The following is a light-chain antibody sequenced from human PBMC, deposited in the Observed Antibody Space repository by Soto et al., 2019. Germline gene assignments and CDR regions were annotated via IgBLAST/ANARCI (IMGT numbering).Light chain of an antibody. CDR1: QSISSS. J-gene: IGKJ4*01. CDR2: DAS. CDR3: QQRSNWLT. V-gene: IGKV3-11*01. Sequence: EIFLTQPPGTLSLSPGERVTLSCRASQSISSSLAWYQQKPGQAPRLLIYDASDRADGIPARFTGRRSGTDFTLTISSLEPEDFAVYYCQQRSNWLTFGGGTSVEFK.